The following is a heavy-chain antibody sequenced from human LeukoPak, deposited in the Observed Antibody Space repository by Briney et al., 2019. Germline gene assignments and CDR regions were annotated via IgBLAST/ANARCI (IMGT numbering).Heavy chain of an antibody. V-gene: IGHV3-7*01. CDR3: ATRPRSDYYFAIFDY. CDR2: IKHDGSEK. D-gene: IGHD3-22*01. J-gene: IGHJ4*02. Sequence: RGCLRLSCAPSGFTPTGFWMTWVRQAPGKGLERVANIKHDGSEKNYVDSVKGLFTISRHNTKNSLYLQMNSLGGEDTAVYYCATRPRSDYYFAIFDYWGQGTLVTVSS. CDR1: GFTPTGFW.